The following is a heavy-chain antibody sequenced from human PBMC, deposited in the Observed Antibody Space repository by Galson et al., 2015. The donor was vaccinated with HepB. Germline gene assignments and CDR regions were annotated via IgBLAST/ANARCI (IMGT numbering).Heavy chain of an antibody. D-gene: IGHD1-14*01. Sequence: SLRLSCAASGFTFSNAWMSWVRQAPGKGLEWVGRIKSKADGGTTDYAAPVKGRFIISRDDSENTLYPQMNSLKTEDTALYYCATINSPESNWFDPWGQGTLVTVSS. CDR1: GFTFSNAW. CDR2: IKSKADGGTT. J-gene: IGHJ5*02. V-gene: IGHV3-15*01. CDR3: ATINSPESNWFDP.